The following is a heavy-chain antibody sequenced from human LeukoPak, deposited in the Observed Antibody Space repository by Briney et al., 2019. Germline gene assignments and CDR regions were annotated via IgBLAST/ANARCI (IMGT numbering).Heavy chain of an antibody. J-gene: IGHJ4*02. CDR1: AWSFRGYY. CDR2: INHSGST. Sequence: SENLIMTLAVSAWSFRGYYWRRFRQHPGQGLEWIGEINHSGSTNYNPSLKSRVTISVDTSKNQFYLKLSSVTAADTAVYYCARGSIPRNYFDYWGQGTLVTVSS. D-gene: IGHD6-6*01. CDR3: ARGSIPRNYFDY. V-gene: IGHV4-34*01.